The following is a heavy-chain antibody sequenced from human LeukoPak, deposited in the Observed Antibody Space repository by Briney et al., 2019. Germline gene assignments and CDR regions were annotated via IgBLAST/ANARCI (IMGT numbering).Heavy chain of an antibody. V-gene: IGHV3-30*18. CDR2: ISYDGSNK. Sequence: GGSLRLSCAASGXTFSSYGMHWVRQAPGKGLEWVAVISYDGSNKYYADSVKGRFTISRDNSKNTLYLQMNSLRAEDTAVYYCAKDHTVVNSEEFYYYYGMDVWGQGTTVTVSS. CDR3: AKDHTVVNSEEFYYYYGMDV. J-gene: IGHJ6*02. D-gene: IGHD4-23*01. CDR1: GXTFSSYG.